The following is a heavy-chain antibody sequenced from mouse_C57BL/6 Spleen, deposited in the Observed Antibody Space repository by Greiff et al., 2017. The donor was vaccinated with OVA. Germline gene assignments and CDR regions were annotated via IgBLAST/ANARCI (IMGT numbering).Heavy chain of an antibody. CDR1: GYTFTSYW. Sequence: VQLQQPGAELVKPGASVKMSCKASGYTFTSYWITWVKQRPGQGLEWIGDIYPGSGSTNYNEKFKSKATLTGDTSSSTAYMQLSSLTSEDSAVYYCARRDDYGYYDAMDYWGQGTSVTVSS. V-gene: IGHV1-55*01. J-gene: IGHJ4*01. D-gene: IGHD2-4*01. CDR3: ARRDDYGYYDAMDY. CDR2: IYPGSGST.